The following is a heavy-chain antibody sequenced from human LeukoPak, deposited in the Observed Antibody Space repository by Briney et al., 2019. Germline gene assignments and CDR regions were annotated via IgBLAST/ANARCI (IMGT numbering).Heavy chain of an antibody. V-gene: IGHV3-48*01. CDR2: ISSSSSTI. Sequence: PGGSLRLSCAASGFTFSSYSMNWVRQAPGKGLEWVSYISSSSSTIYYADSVKGRFTISRDNSKNTLYLQMNSLRAEDTAVYYCAKMPRHFWSGYYVYWGQGTLVTVSS. CDR1: GFTFSSYS. D-gene: IGHD3-3*02. J-gene: IGHJ4*02. CDR3: AKMPRHFWSGYYVY.